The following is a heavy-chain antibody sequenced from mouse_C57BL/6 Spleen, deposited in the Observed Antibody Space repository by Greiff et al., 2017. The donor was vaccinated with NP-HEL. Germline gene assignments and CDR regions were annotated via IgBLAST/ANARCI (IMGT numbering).Heavy chain of an antibody. CDR1: GFTFSSYA. D-gene: IGHD4-1*01. CDR2: ISDGGSYT. CDR3: ARITGTCYAMDY. Sequence: EVNVVESGGGLVKPGGSLKLSCAASGFTFSSYAMSWVRQTPEKRLEWVATISDGGSYTYYPDNVKGRFTISRDNAKNNLYLQMSHLKSEDTAMYYCARITGTCYAMDYWGQGTSVTVSS. J-gene: IGHJ4*01. V-gene: IGHV5-4*03.